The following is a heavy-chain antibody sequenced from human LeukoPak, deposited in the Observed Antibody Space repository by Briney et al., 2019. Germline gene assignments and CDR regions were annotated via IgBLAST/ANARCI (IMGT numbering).Heavy chain of an antibody. V-gene: IGHV3-23*01. CDR1: GFTFSSYA. CDR2: ISGSGGST. D-gene: IGHD2-21*01. CDR3: AKDVAHYYYYYMDV. J-gene: IGHJ6*03. Sequence: GGSLRLSCAASGFTFSSYAMSWVRQAPGKGLEWVSAISGSGGSTYYEDSVKGRFTISRDNSKNTLYLQMNSLRAEDTAVYYCAKDVAHYYYYYMDVWGKGTTVTVSS.